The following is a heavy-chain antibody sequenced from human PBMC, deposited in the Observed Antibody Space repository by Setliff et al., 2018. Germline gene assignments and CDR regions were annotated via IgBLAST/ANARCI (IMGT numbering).Heavy chain of an antibody. V-gene: IGHV4-39*01. CDR2: ISYSGTP. CDR3: VRPGGTTVVARHFDY. CDR1: DDSFTSSRYY. D-gene: IGHD2-15*01. J-gene: IGHJ4*01. Sequence: PSETLSLTCTVSDDSFTSSRYYWGWIRQAPGSGLEWIGRISYSGTPYYNASVESRVTISIDTSRNQFSLELRSVTVADTATYYCVRPGGTTVVARHFDYWGSGILVTVSS.